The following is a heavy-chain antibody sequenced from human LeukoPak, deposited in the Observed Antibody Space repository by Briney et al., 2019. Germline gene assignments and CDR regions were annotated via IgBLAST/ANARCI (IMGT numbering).Heavy chain of an antibody. CDR2: INSDGSST. CDR1: GFTFSSYW. CDR3: AREVGGSWLRYFDY. V-gene: IGHV3-74*01. J-gene: IGHJ4*02. D-gene: IGHD1-26*01. Sequence: GGSLRLSCAASGFTFSSYWMHWVRHAPGKGRMWVSRINSDGSSTSYADSVRGRFTMSRANAKNTLYLQINSLRAEDTAVYYCAREVGGSWLRYFDYWGQGTLVTVSS.